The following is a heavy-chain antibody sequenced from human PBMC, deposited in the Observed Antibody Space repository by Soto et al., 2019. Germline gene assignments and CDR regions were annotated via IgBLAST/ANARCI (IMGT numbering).Heavy chain of an antibody. J-gene: IGHJ4*02. CDR3: AKTRPSAILTGYYLPRRFDY. V-gene: IGHV3-23*01. Sequence: GGSPRLSRSSSGLPFTSSAVSWFRPQPGKGLEWGSAISGSVGSTYYADSVKGRSTISRDNSKNPLYLQMNSLRAEDTAVYYCAKTRPSAILTGYYLPRRFDYWGQGPLVPVSS. CDR2: ISGSVGST. D-gene: IGHD3-9*01. CDR1: GLPFTSSA.